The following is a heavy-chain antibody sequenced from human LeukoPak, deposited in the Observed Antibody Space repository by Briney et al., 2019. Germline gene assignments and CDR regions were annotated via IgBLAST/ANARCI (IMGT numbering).Heavy chain of an antibody. D-gene: IGHD3-16*02. J-gene: IGHJ4*02. Sequence: GGSLRLSCAVSGFTFSSYSMSWVRQAPGKGLEWVSYISGGSSTIYYAPSVKGRFTISRDNAENSLYLQMNSLRAEDTAVYYCARSSVYAYFDYWGQGTLVTVSS. CDR2: ISGGSSTI. CDR3: ARSSVYAYFDY. CDR1: GFTFSSYS. V-gene: IGHV3-48*01.